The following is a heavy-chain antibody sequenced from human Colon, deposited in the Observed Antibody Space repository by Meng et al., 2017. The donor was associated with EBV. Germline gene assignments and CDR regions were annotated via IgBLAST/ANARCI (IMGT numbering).Heavy chain of an antibody. CDR3: ARHVYGDSYGF. CDR1: GGSLDNSDYF. CDR2: VRYSGTA. Sequence: QLQLQECGPGWVKPSVSLSLTCIVSGGSLDNSDYFWDSSRPPRGKGREWFGSVRYSGTAYYNPSLTSRVTIYVDTSKNQFSLNLSSLTAADTAVYYCARHVYGDSYGFWGQGTLVTVSS. V-gene: IGHV4-39*01. D-gene: IGHD4-17*01. J-gene: IGHJ4*02.